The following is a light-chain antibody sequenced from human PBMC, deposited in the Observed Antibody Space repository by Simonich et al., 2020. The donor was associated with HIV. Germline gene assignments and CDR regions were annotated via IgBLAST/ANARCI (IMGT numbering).Light chain of an antibody. Sequence: DIQMTQSPSSLSASVGDRVTITCRANQSISSYLNLYQHKPGKAPKLLIYKASSLESGVPSRFSGSGSGTEFTLTISSLQPDDFATYFCQQYSNYSRTFGQGTKVDIK. CDR2: KAS. CDR3: QQYSNYSRT. J-gene: IGKJ1*01. CDR1: QSISSY. V-gene: IGKV1-5*03.